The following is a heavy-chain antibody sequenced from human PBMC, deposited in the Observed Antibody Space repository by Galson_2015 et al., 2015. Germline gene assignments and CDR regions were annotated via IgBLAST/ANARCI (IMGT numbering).Heavy chain of an antibody. CDR3: ARETSATGYGDH. J-gene: IGHJ4*02. D-gene: IGHD5-12*01. Sequence: SVKVSCKASGYTFSHYHIHWVRQAPGQGLEWMGIVTPGSGATSYAEKFQGRVIMTGDMSTTTAFLELSGLRSDDTALYYCARETSATGYGDHWGQGTLVTVSS. V-gene: IGHV1-46*01. CDR2: VTPGSGAT. CDR1: GYTFSHYH.